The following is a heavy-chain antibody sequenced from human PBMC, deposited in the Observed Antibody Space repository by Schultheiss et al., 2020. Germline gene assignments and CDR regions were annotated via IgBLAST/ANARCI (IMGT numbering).Heavy chain of an antibody. V-gene: IGHV3-21*04. D-gene: IGHD2-21*02. J-gene: IGHJ5*02. CDR1: GFTFSSYA. CDR3: ARERGGKELTAHNWFDP. Sequence: GESLKISCAASGFTFSSYAMSWVRQAPGKGLEWVSSISSSSSYIYYADSVKGRFTISRDNAKNSLYLQMNSLRAEDTAVYYCARERGGKELTAHNWFDPWGQGTLVTVSS. CDR2: ISSSSSYI.